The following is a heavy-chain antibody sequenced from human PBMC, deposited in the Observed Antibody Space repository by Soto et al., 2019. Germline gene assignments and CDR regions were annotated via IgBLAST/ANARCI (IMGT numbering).Heavy chain of an antibody. CDR3: AGVIGYCRGGSCYSPNWFDP. D-gene: IGHD2-15*01. CDR1: GGSISSSSYY. Sequence: SETLSLTCTVSGGSISSSSYYWGWIRQPPGKGLEWIGSIYYSGSTYYNPSLKSRVTISVDTSKNQFSLKLSSVTAADTAVYYCAGVIGYCRGGSCYSPNWFDPWGQGTLVTVSS. CDR2: IYYSGST. J-gene: IGHJ5*02. V-gene: IGHV4-39*01.